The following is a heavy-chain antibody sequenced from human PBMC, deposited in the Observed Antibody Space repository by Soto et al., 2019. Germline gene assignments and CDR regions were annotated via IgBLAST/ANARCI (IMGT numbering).Heavy chain of an antibody. D-gene: IGHD3-22*01. CDR1: RVSVSSRSYS. J-gene: IGHJ4*02. CDR3: ARAKVVAYRYDTSGYYTTFDF. V-gene: IGHV4-61*01. CDR2: VYDSGST. Sequence: XETLSLTCTVSRVSVSSRSYSWSWIRLPPGKGLEWIGYVYDSGSTTYNPSLKSRVTISVDTSKNQFSLKLSSVTSADTAMYYCARAKVVAYRYDTSGYYTTFDFWGPGALVTVSS.